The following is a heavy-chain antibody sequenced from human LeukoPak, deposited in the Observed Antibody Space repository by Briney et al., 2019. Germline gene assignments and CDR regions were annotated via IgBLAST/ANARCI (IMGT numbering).Heavy chain of an antibody. V-gene: IGHV6-1*01. D-gene: IGHD3-10*01. CDR2: SYCRPQYRTQWFD. J-gene: IGHJ3*01. CDR3: ARGGLVRGTINSLIAFDV. CDR1: GDSVSNTAAG. Sequence: SQTLSLTCVISGDSVSNTAAGWSWIGQSPSRGLEWLGRSYCRPQYRTQWFDDYAVSVRSRISINPDTSKNQFSLQLNSVTPEDTAIYYCARGGLVRGTINSLIAFDVWGQGTMVTVSS.